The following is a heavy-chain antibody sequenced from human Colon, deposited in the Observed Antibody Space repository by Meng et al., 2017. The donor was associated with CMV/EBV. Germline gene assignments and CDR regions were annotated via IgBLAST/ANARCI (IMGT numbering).Heavy chain of an antibody. Sequence: GGSLRLSCAASGFTFSSYSMNWVRQAPGKGLEWVSSISSSSSYIYYADSVKGRFTISRDNAKNSLYLQINGLRAEDTAIYYCARERGGNLVATRLDFDLWGRGTLVTVSS. CDR1: GFTFSSYS. D-gene: IGHD5-12*01. V-gene: IGHV3-21*01. CDR3: ARERGGNLVATRLDFDL. J-gene: IGHJ2*01. CDR2: ISSSSSYI.